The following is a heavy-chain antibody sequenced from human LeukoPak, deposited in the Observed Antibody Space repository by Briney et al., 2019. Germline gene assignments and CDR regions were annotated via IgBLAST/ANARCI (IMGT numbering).Heavy chain of an antibody. CDR2: INGDGSST. CDR3: ASDSLYGDYFDY. D-gene: IGHD4-17*01. CDR1: GFTFSSYW. Sequence: PGGSLRLSCAASGFTFSSYWMHWVRQVPGKGLVWVSRINGDGSSTTYADSVKGRFTISRDNAKNTLYLQMNSLRAENTAVYYCASDSLYGDYFDYWGQGTLVTVSS. V-gene: IGHV3-74*01. J-gene: IGHJ4*02.